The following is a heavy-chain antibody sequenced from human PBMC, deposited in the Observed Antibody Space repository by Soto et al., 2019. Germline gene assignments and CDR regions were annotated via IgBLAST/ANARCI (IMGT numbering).Heavy chain of an antibody. CDR3: AKEERPYYHSSGLDC. J-gene: IGHJ6*02. CDR1: GFTFSNYG. CDR2: IWYDGSKR. Sequence: PGGSLRLSCAASGFTFSNYGMHWVRQTPGKGLEWVAIIWYDGSKRFYAESVRGRFTISRDNSKNTLDLQMNSLRADDMAVYYCAKEERPYYHSSGLDCWGQGTTVTV. V-gene: IGHV3-33*06.